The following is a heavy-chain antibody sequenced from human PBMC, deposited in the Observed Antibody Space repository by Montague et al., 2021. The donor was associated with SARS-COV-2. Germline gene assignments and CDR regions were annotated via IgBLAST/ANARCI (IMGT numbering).Heavy chain of an antibody. J-gene: IGHJ3*02. CDR1: GASVSSSD. V-gene: IGHV4-59*02. D-gene: IGHD1-14*01. CDR2: FYSFGST. CDR3: ARETMAADAFDI. Sequence: SETLSLTCTVSGASVSSSDWGWIRQSPGKGLEWIGYFYSFGSTNYNPSLKSRATISRDTSKNQFSLKLRSVTAADTAVYYCARETMAADAFDIWGQGTMVTVSS.